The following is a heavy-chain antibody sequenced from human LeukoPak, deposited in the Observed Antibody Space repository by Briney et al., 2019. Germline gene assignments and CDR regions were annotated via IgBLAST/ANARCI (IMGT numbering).Heavy chain of an antibody. CDR2: LNPNSGDT. V-gene: IGHV1-2*02. J-gene: IGHJ6*02. CDR3: ARDALYSSSWGINGMDV. Sequence: GASVKVSCKASGYTFTGYYMHWVRQAPGQGLEWMGWLNPNSGDTNYAQKFQGRVTMTRDTSISTAYMDLSRLRSDDTAVYYCARDALYSSSWGINGMDVWGQGTTVTVSS. CDR1: GYTFTGYY. D-gene: IGHD6-13*01.